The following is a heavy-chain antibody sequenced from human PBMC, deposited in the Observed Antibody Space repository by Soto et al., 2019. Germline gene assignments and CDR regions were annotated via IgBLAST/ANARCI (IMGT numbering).Heavy chain of an antibody. CDR1: GGSISGSS. J-gene: IGHJ4*02. CDR3: AQCRRTYAAGYSFEY. D-gene: IGHD2-15*01. CDR2: IHYSGST. V-gene: IGHV4-59*01. Sequence: SETLSLTCTVSGGSISGSSWSWIRQTPGKVLEWIGYIHYSGSTNYNPSLKSRVTMSVDSAKSQFSLELNSVSAADTAAYFCAQCRRTYAAGYSFEYWGQGALVTASS.